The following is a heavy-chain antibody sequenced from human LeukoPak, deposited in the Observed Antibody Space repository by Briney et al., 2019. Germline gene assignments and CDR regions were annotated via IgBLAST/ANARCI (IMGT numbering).Heavy chain of an antibody. CDR2: ISGSGGST. D-gene: IGHD2-2*02. CDR3: AKLGDIVVVPAAIGFDY. Sequence: GGSLRLSCAASGFTFSSYAMSWVRQAPGKGLEWVSAISGSGGSTYYADTVKGRFTISRDNSKNTLYLQMNSLRAEDTAVYYCAKLGDIVVVPAAIGFDYWGQGTLVTVSS. V-gene: IGHV3-23*01. J-gene: IGHJ4*02. CDR1: GFTFSSYA.